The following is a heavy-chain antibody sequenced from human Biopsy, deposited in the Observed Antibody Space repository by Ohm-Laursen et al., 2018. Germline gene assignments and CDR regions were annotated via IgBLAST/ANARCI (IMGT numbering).Heavy chain of an antibody. V-gene: IGHV3-21*01. Sequence: GSLRLSCAGSGFSVSSYDKNWVCQAPGKGLEWVSYISETSSHIYDADSVRGRFTVARDIAKNSLYLQLNSLRVEDTAVYYCARDSSRRAREGGMDVWGQGTTVTVSS. D-gene: IGHD6-6*01. J-gene: IGHJ6*02. CDR2: ISETSSHI. CDR3: ARDSSRRAREGGMDV. CDR1: GFSVSSYD.